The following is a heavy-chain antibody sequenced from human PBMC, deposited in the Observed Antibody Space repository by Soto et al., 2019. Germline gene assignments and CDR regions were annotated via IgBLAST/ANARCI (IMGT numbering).Heavy chain of an antibody. D-gene: IGHD1-26*01. CDR1: GYSISSSNW. J-gene: IGHJ4*02. V-gene: IGHV4-28*01. Sequence: SETLSLTCAVSGYSISSSNWWGWIRQPPGKGLEWIGYIYYSGTTYYNPSLKSRVTMSVDTSKNQFSLKLTSVTAVDTAVYYCARREIQGPIDYWGQGTLVNVSS. CDR3: ARREIQGPIDY. CDR2: IYYSGTT.